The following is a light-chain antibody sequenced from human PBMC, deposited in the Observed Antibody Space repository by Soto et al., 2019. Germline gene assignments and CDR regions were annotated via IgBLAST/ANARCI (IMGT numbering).Light chain of an antibody. Sequence: EIVLTQSPATLSLSPGERATLSCRASQSVSRYLAWYQQKPGQAPRLLIHDASSRATGIPARFSGSGSGTDFTLTISSQEPEDFAVYYCQQRTNWPQLTFGGGTKVEIK. V-gene: IGKV3-11*01. CDR2: DAS. CDR3: QQRTNWPQLT. J-gene: IGKJ4*01. CDR1: QSVSRY.